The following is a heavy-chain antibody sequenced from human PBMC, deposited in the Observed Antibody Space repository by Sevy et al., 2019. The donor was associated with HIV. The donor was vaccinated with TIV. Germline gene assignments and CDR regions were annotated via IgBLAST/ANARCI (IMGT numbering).Heavy chain of an antibody. CDR1: GFRFSAFG. Sequence: GGSLRLSCVASGFRFSAFGMAWVRQAAGEGLEWVSGINGGGGSTYYRNSVKGRFTVSRDNAKNSLYLQMNSLRAEDTAVYYCARDEVGGSYWEFDYWGQGTLVTVSS. J-gene: IGHJ4*02. D-gene: IGHD1-26*01. CDR2: INGGGGST. V-gene: IGHV3-23*01. CDR3: ARDEVGGSYWEFDY.